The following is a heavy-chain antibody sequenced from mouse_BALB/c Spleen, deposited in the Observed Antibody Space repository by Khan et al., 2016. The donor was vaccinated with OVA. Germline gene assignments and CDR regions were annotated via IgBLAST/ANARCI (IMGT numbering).Heavy chain of an antibody. Sequence: EVQLVESGGGLVKSGGSPKLSCAASGFTFSTYAMSWVRQTPEKRLEWVATISTGDTYTYYPDSVKGRFTISRDNAKNTLYLQMSSLRSEDTAMYYCARPPITTVVATSYWFFDVGGAGTTVTVST. J-gene: IGHJ1*01. CDR1: GFTFSTYA. D-gene: IGHD1-1*01. CDR3: ARPPITTVVATSYWFFDV. CDR2: ISTGDTYT. V-gene: IGHV5-9-3*01.